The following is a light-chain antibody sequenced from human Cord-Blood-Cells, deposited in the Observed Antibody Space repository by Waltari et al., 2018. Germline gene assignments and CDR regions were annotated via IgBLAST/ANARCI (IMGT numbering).Light chain of an antibody. CDR2: GAS. J-gene: IGKJ3*01. Sequence: LTQSPGTLSLSPGERATLSCRASQSVSSSYLAWYQQKPGQAPRLLIYGASSRATGIPDRFSGSGSGTDFTLTISRLEPEDFAVYYCQQYGSSIFTFGPGTKVDIK. CDR1: QSVSSSY. CDR3: QQYGSSIFT. V-gene: IGKV3-20*01.